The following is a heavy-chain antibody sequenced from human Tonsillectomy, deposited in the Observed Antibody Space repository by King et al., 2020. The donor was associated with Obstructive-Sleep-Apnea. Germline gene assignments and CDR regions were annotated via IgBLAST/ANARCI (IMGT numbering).Heavy chain of an antibody. CDR3: ARGNYYDSSGYYHRGEWFDP. CDR1: GVYITSGDYY. Sequence: QLQESGPGLVKPSQTLSLTCTVSGVYITSGDYYWSWIRQPPGKGLEWIGYVYYSGRTYSNPSLKSLVTISVDPSKTQFSLKLSSVTAADPAVYYCARGNYYDSSGYYHRGEWFDPWGQGTLVTVSS. V-gene: IGHV4-30-4*01. D-gene: IGHD3-22*01. J-gene: IGHJ5*02. CDR2: VYYSGRT.